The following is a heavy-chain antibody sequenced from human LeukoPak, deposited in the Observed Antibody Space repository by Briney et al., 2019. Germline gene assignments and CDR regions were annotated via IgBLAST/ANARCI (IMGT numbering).Heavy chain of an antibody. J-gene: IGHJ3*02. Sequence: SDTLSLTCAVYGGPYSVYYWRWIRQPPGKALEWIGEMNHSGSTNYNPSLQGRVTISLDTSKNQFSLKLSSVPAADTAVYYCARAQPYSSGWYDAFDIWGQGTMVSVSS. CDR2: MNHSGST. CDR3: ARAQPYSSGWYDAFDI. CDR1: GGPYSVYY. D-gene: IGHD6-19*01. V-gene: IGHV4-34*01.